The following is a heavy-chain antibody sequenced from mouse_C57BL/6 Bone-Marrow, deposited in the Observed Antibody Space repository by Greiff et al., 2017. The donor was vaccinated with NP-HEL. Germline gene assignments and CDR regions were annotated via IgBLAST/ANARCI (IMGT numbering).Heavy chain of an antibody. Sequence: EVKVEESGGGLVQPGGSLKLSCAASGFTFSDYYMYWVRQTPEKRLEWVAYISNGGGSTYYPDTVKGRFTISRDNAKNTLYLQMSRLKSEDTAMYYCARQNSKTAMDYWGQGTSVTVSS. V-gene: IGHV5-12*01. D-gene: IGHD2-5*01. J-gene: IGHJ4*01. CDR1: GFTFSDYY. CDR2: ISNGGGST. CDR3: ARQNSKTAMDY.